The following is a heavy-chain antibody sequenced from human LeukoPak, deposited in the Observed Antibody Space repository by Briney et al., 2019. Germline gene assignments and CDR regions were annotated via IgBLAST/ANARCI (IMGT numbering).Heavy chain of an antibody. CDR1: GFTFSSYS. J-gene: IGHJ4*02. Sequence: PGGSLRLSCAASGFTFSSYSMNWVRQAPGKGLEWVSFISSSRSYIYYADSVKGRFTISRDNAKNSLYLQMNSLRAEDTAVYYCARDLIYYDSSGSDYWGQGTLVTVSS. D-gene: IGHD3-22*01. CDR2: ISSSRSYI. CDR3: ARDLIYYDSSGSDY. V-gene: IGHV3-21*01.